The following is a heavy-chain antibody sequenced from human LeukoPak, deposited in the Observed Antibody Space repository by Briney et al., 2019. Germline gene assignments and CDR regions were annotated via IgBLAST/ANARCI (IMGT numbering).Heavy chain of an antibody. D-gene: IGHD1-7*01. J-gene: IGHJ6*03. CDR2: INDNGRA. CDR1: GGSISSSSYY. Sequence: PSETLSLTCTVSGGSISSSSYYWGWIRQPPGKGLEWLGEINDNGRANYNPSLMSRVTVSVDTSKNQFSLRLTSVTATDTAVYYCARRWNYGRNYYIDVWGKGATVSVSS. V-gene: IGHV4-39*01. CDR3: ARRWNYGRNYYIDV.